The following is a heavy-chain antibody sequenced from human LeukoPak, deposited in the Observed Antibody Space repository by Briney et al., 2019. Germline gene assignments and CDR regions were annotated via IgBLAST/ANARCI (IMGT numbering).Heavy chain of an antibody. CDR2: ISSSSSYI. D-gene: IGHD3-10*01. J-gene: IGHJ4*02. V-gene: IGHV3-21*01. Sequence: GGSLRLSCAASGFTFSSYSRNWVRQAPGKGLEWVSSISSSSSYIYYADSVKGRFTISRDNAKNSLYLQMNSLRAEDTAVYYCARYGGSGSPIDYWGQGTLVTVSS. CDR1: GFTFSSYS. CDR3: ARYGGSGSPIDY.